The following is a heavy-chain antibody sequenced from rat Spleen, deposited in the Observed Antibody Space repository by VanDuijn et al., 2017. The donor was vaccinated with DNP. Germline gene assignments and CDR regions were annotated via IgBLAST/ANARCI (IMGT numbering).Heavy chain of an antibody. CDR1: GFTFSDYA. D-gene: IGHD3-1*01. CDR2: ISYFGDNT. CDR3: ARGSTSIYWYFDF. V-gene: IGHV5-17*01. J-gene: IGHJ1*01. Sequence: EVQLVESGGGLVKPGRSLKLSCVASGFTFSDYAMAWVRQSPKKGLELVAYISYFGDNTYSGDSVKGRFTISRDDAKSSLYLQMNRLKSEDTATYYCARGSTSIYWYFDFWGPGTMVTVSS.